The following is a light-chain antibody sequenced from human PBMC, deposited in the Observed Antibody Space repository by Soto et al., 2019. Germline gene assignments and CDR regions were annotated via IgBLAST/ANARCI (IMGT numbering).Light chain of an antibody. CDR1: QGISSY. CDR3: QQYNSYPWT. CDR2: AAS. V-gene: IGKV1-8*01. J-gene: IGKJ1*01. Sequence: IQMTQSPSTLSASTGDRVTIACRASQGISSYLAWYQQKPGKAPKLLIYAASTLQSGVPSRFSGSGSGTDFTLTISCLQSEDFATYYCQQYNSYPWTFGQGTKVDIK.